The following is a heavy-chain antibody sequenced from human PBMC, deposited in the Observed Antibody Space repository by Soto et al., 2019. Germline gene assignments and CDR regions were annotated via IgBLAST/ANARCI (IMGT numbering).Heavy chain of an antibody. Sequence: QVQLVQSGAEVKKPGSSVKVSCKASGGTFSSYAISWVRQAPGQGLEWMGGIIPIFGTANYAQKFQGRVTIPADESTSTAYMELSSLRSEDTAVYYCARVAATGGYYYYYGMDVWGQGTTVTVSS. D-gene: IGHD1-1*01. CDR2: IIPIFGTA. CDR3: ARVAATGGYYYYYGMDV. J-gene: IGHJ6*02. CDR1: GGTFSSYA. V-gene: IGHV1-69*12.